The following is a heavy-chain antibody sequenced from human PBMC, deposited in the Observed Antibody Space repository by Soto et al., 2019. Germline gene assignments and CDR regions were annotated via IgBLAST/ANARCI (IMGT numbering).Heavy chain of an antibody. CDR3: AKVVRYSGYDTNPQSYDY. D-gene: IGHD5-12*01. J-gene: IGHJ4*02. Sequence: GGSLRLSCSASGFTFSSYAKSRVRQAPGKGLEWVSAISGSGGSTYYADSVKGRFTISRDNSKNTLYLQMNSLRGEDTAVYYCAKVVRYSGYDTNPQSYDYWGQGTLVTVSS. CDR1: GFTFSSYA. CDR2: ISGSGGST. V-gene: IGHV3-23*01.